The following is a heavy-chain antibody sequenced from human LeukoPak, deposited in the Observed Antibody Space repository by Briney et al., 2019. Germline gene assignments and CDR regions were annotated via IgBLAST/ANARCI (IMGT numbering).Heavy chain of an antibody. Sequence: GGSLRLSCAASGFTFSSYAMHWVRQAPGKGLEWVAVISYDGGNKYYADSVKGRFTISRDNSKNTLDLQMNSLRAADTAVYYCARDGLRGNNWFDPWGQGTLVTVSS. V-gene: IGHV3-30*04. CDR1: GFTFSSYA. D-gene: IGHD5-24*01. CDR2: ISYDGGNK. J-gene: IGHJ5*02. CDR3: ARDGLRGNNWFDP.